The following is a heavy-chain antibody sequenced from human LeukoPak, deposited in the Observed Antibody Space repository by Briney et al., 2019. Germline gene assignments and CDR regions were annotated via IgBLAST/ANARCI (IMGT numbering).Heavy chain of an antibody. V-gene: IGHV3-21*01. CDR2: ISSSSSYI. D-gene: IGHD3-10*01. J-gene: IGHJ4*02. Sequence: GGSLRLSCAASGFTFSSYSMNWVRQAPGKGLEWVSSISSSSSYIYYADSVKGRFTISRDNAKNSLYLQMNSLRAEDTAVYYCARDRLAVRGVIYYWGQGTLVTVSS. CDR1: GFTFSSYS. CDR3: ARDRLAVRGVIYY.